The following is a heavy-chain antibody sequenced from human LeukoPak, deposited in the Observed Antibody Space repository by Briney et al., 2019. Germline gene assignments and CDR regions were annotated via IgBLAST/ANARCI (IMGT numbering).Heavy chain of an antibody. D-gene: IGHD3-10*01. V-gene: IGHV3-48*04. CDR2: ISSSSSTI. J-gene: IGHJ4*02. CDR3: ARPPPGTPYYFDY. CDR1: GFTFSSYS. Sequence: GGSLRLSCAASGFTFSSYSMNWVRQAPGKGLEWVSYISSSSSTIYYADSVKGRFTISRDNAKNSLYLQMNSLRAEETAVYYCARPPPGTPYYFDYWGQGTLVTVSS.